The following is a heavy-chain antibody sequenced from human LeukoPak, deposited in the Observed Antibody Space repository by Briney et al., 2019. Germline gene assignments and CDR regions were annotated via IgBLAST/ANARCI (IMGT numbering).Heavy chain of an antibody. D-gene: IGHD6-13*01. CDR2: ISRNSGTI. V-gene: IGHV3-9*01. Sequence: SLRLSCAASGFTFSSYAMSWVRQAPGKGLEWVSAISRNSGTIGYADSVKGRFTISRDNAKNSLYLQMNSLRAEDTALYYCAKQGAAADTGAVDIWGQGTMVTVSS. CDR1: GFTFSSYA. J-gene: IGHJ3*02. CDR3: AKQGAAADTGAVDI.